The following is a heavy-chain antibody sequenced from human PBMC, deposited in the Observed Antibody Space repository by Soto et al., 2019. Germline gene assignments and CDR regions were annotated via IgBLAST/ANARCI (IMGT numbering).Heavy chain of an antibody. V-gene: IGHV4-59*08. CDR1: GGSISSYY. CDR2: IYYSGST. J-gene: IGHJ3*02. D-gene: IGHD2-15*01. Sequence: SETLSLTCTVSGGSISSYYWSWIRQPPGKGLEWIGYIYYSGSTNYNPSLKSRVTISVDTSKNQFSLKLSSVTAADTAVYYCARIYCSGGSCYPGDAFDIWGQGTMVTVSS. CDR3: ARIYCSGGSCYPGDAFDI.